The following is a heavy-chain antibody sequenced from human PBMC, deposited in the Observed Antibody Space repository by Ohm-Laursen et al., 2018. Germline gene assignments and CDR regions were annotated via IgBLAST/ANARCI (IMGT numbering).Heavy chain of an antibody. D-gene: IGHD2-15*01. CDR2: ISYDGSNK. J-gene: IGHJ4*02. CDR1: GFTFSSYG. CDR3: AKQLYKLGYCSGGSCRD. V-gene: IGHV3-30*18. Sequence: SLRLSCTASGFTFSSYGMHWVRQAPGKGLEWVAVISYDGSNKYYSDSVKGRISISRDNSKNTLYLQMNSLRAEDTAVYYCAKQLYKLGYCSGGSCRDWGQGTLATVSS.